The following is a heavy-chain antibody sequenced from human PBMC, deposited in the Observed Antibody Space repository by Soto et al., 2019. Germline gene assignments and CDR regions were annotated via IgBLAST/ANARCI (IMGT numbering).Heavy chain of an antibody. V-gene: IGHV4-4*07. CDR2: IYTSGST. Sequence: QVQLQESGTGLVKPSETLSLTCTVSGGSISRYYLSWIRQPAGKGLEWIGRIYTSGSTNYNPSLKGRVSVSVNTPKNQYSLKLSSVPAADTAVYYCARVGSYGTGYYYYYGMDVWGQGTTVTVSS. CDR1: GGSISRYY. J-gene: IGHJ6*02. CDR3: ARVGSYGTGYYYYYGMDV. D-gene: IGHD5-18*01.